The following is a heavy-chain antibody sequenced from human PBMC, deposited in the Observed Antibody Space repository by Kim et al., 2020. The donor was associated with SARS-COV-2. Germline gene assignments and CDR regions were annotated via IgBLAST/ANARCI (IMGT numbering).Heavy chain of an antibody. CDR3: VKDRYTSSYFDY. D-gene: IGHD6-6*01. V-gene: IGHV3-64D*06. Sequence: GGSLRLSCSASGFTFSSYAMHWVRQAPGKGLEFVSAISSDGDSTYYADPVKGRFTISRDNSKNTVYLQMSSLRGEDTAVYFCVKDRYTSSYFDYWGQGTLVTVSS. CDR2: ISSDGDST. J-gene: IGHJ4*02. CDR1: GFTFSSYA.